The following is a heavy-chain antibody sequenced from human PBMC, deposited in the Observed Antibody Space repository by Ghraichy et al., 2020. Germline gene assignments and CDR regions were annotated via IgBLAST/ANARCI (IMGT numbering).Heavy chain of an antibody. CDR3: ASRVLLWFGELYPDAFDI. CDR2: IYPGDSDT. CDR1: GYSFTSYW. V-gene: IGHV5-51*01. J-gene: IGHJ3*02. Sequence: GESLNISCKGSGYSFTSYWIGWVRQMPGKGLEWMGIIYPGDSDTRYSPSFQGQVTISADKSISTAYLQWSSLKASDTAMYYCASRVLLWFGELYPDAFDIWGQGTMVTVSS. D-gene: IGHD3-10*01.